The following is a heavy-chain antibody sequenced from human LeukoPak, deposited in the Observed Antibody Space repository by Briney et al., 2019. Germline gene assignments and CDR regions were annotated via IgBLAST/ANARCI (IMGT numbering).Heavy chain of an antibody. D-gene: IGHD2/OR15-2a*01. V-gene: IGHV1-2*02. J-gene: IGHJ3*02. Sequence: ASVKVSCKASGYAFTGYYMHWVRQAPGQGLEWMGWINPNSGGTNYAQKFQGRVTMTRDTSISTAYMELSRLRSDDTAVYYCARGESKYYDAFDIWGQGTMVTVSS. CDR2: INPNSGGT. CDR3: ARGESKYYDAFDI. CDR1: GYAFTGYY.